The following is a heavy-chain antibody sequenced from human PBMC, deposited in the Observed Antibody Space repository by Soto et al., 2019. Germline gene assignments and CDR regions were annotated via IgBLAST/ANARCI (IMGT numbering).Heavy chain of an antibody. CDR1: VGSFSGYN. D-gene: IGHD1-1*01. CDR3: ARGQGTHYYYYGMDV. J-gene: IGHJ6*02. CDR2: INHSGST. V-gene: IGHV4-34*01. Sequence: PAETLSLTSAVNVGSFSGYNGSWIRQPPGKGLEWIGEINHSGSTNYNPSLKSRVTISVDTSKNQFSLKLSSVTAADTAVYYCARGQGTHYYYYGMDVWGQGTTVTVS.